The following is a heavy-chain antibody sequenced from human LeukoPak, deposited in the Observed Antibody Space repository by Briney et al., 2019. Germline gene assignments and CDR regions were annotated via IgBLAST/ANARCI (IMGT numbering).Heavy chain of an antibody. V-gene: IGHV3-15*01. CDR3: TGPPD. CDR1: GLSVSDAW. Sequence: PGGSLRLPCAASGLSVSDAWMSWVRQAPGKGLEWVGRIKGEAAGGTTDYVASVKGRFTISRDGAKNTLYLQMNNLKSEDTAMYYCTGPPDWGQGTLVTVSS. CDR2: IKGEAAGGTT. J-gene: IGHJ4*02.